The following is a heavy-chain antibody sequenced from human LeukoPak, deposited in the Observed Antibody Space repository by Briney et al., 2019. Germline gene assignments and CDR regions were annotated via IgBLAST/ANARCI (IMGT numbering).Heavy chain of an antibody. V-gene: IGHV1-69*13. J-gene: IGHJ4*02. CDR2: IIPIFGAA. D-gene: IGHD3-3*01. CDR3: ARVVTRRNFWSGYYHDY. CDR1: GGTFSSYA. Sequence: SVKVSCKASGGTFSSYAISWVRQAPGQGLEWMGGIIPIFGAANYAQKFQGRVTITADESTSTAYMELSSLRSEDTAVYYCARVVTRRNFWSGYYHDYWGQGTLVTVSS.